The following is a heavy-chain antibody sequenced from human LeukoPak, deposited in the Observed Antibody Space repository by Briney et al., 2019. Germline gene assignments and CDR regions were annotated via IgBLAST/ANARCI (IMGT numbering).Heavy chain of an antibody. CDR1: GGSISSYY. J-gene: IGHJ4*02. CDR2: IYYSGST. D-gene: IGHD5-18*01. V-gene: IGHV4-59*12. Sequence: KASETLSLTCTVSGGSISSYYWSWIRQPPGKGLEWIGYIYYSGSTNYNPSLKSRVTISVDTSKNQFSLKLSSVTAADTAVYYCARVDTAMSLYYWGQGTLVTVSS. CDR3: ARVDTAMSLYY.